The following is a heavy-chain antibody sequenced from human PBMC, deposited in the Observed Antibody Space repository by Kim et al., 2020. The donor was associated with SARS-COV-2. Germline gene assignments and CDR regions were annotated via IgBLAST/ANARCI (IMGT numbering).Heavy chain of an antibody. J-gene: IGHJ6*02. D-gene: IGHD2-2*01. CDR3: AMDMVVPAATDRYYYGMDV. CDR2: INPSGGST. CDR1: GYTFTSDY. V-gene: IGHV1-46*01. Sequence: ASVKVSCKASGYTFTSDYMHWVRQAPGQGLEWMGMINPSGGSTSYAQKFQGRVTMTRDTSTSTVYMDLSSLRTEDTAVYYCAMDMVVPAATDRYYYGMDVWVPGATIIVSS.